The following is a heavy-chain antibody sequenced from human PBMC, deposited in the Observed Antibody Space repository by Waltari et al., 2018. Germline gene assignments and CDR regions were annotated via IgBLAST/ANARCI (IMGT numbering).Heavy chain of an antibody. CDR1: GGSLSSSSYY. V-gene: IGHV4-39*07. CDR3: ARSGGSSGYYGEIA. CDR2: IYYSGST. D-gene: IGHD3-22*01. J-gene: IGHJ4*02. Sequence: QLQLQESGPGLVKPSETLSLTCPVSGGSLSSSSYYWGWFRQPPGKGLEWIGSIYYSGSTYYNPSLKSRVTISVDTSKNQFSLKLSSVTAADTAVYYCARSGGSSGYYGEIAWGQGTLVTVSS.